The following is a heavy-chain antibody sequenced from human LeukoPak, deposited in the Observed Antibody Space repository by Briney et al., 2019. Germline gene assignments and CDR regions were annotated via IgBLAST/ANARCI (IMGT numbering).Heavy chain of an antibody. CDR1: GFTVSSNY. D-gene: IGHD2-8*02. CDR2: IYSGGTT. J-gene: IGHJ4*02. Sequence: GGSLRLSCAASGFTVSSNYMSWVRQAPGKGLEWVSIIYSGGTTYYADSVKGRLTISRDNSKNTLYLQMNSLRAEDTAVYYCARARYWYPDYWGQGTLVTVSS. CDR3: ARARYWYPDY. V-gene: IGHV3-66*01.